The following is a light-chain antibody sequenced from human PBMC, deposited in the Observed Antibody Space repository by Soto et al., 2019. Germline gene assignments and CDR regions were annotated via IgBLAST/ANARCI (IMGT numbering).Light chain of an antibody. J-gene: IGKJ4*01. V-gene: IGKV3-11*01. CDR1: ESIGNY. Sequence: EVVLTQSPATLSLSPGERATLSCRASESIGNYLAWYQQKLGQAPKLLIYDASHQAIGIPARFSGDVSGTDFALTISSLEPEDFAVYYCQWRSDWYPRLSFGGGTKVEIK. CDR3: QWRSDWYPRLS. CDR2: DAS.